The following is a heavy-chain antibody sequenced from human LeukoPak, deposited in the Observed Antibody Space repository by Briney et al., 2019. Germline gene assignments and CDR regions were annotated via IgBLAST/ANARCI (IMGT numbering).Heavy chain of an antibody. V-gene: IGHV3-23*01. J-gene: IGHJ6*02. D-gene: IGHD2-2*01. CDR3: AISEGYQFYYGMDV. Sequence: GSLRLSCAASGFTFSSHAMIWVRQAPGKGLEWVSGISGSGGNTYYTDSVKGRFTISRDNSKNTLYVQMNSLRAEDTAVYYCAISEGYQFYYGMDVWGRGTTVTVSS. CDR2: ISGSGGNT. CDR1: GFTFSSHA.